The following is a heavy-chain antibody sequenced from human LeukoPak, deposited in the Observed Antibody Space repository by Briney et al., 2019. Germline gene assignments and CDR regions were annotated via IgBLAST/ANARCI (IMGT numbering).Heavy chain of an antibody. CDR2: ISSSSSYI. V-gene: IGHV3-21*01. D-gene: IGHD1-14*01. CDR1: GFTFSSYS. Sequence: GGSLRLSCAASGFTFSSYSMNWVRQAPGKGLEWDSSISSSSSYIYYADSVKGRFTISRDNAKNSLYLQMNSLRAEDTAVYYCARDPGGEVPYYFDYWGQGTLVTVSS. CDR3: ARDPGGEVPYYFDY. J-gene: IGHJ4*02.